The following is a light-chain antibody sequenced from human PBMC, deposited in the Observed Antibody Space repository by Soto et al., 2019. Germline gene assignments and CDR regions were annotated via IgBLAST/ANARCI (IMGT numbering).Light chain of an antibody. CDR2: GAS. CDR3: QQYNNWPLT. Sequence: EIVMTQSPATLSVSPGERATLSCRASQSVSSNLAWYQQKPGQAPRLLIYGASTRANGIPARFSGSGSGTEFTLTISSLRSEDFAVYYCQQYNNWPLTFGQGTKVEIK. J-gene: IGKJ1*01. V-gene: IGKV3-15*01. CDR1: QSVSSN.